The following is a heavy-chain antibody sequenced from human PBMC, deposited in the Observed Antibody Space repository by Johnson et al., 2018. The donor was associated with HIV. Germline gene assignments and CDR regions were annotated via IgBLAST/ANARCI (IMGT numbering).Heavy chain of an antibody. Sequence: QVQLVESVGGVVQPGRSLRLSCAASGFTFSSYAMHWVRQTPGKGLEWVAIISYDGSNKYYADSVKGRFTISRDNSKNTLYLQMNSLRAEDTAVYYCARSITMIVFTFDIWGQGTMVTVSS. D-gene: IGHD3-22*01. V-gene: IGHV3-30-3*01. J-gene: IGHJ3*02. CDR3: ARSITMIVFTFDI. CDR2: ISYDGSNK. CDR1: GFTFSSYA.